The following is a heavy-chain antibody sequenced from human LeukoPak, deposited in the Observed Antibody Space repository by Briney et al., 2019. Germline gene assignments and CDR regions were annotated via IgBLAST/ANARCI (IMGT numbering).Heavy chain of an antibody. V-gene: IGHV3-33*01. CDR1: GFTFSSYG. CDR2: IWYDGSNK. Sequence: PGRSLRLSCAASGFTFSSYGMHWVRQAPGKGLEWVSVIWYDGSNKYYADSVKGRFTISRDNSKNTRYLQMNSLRAEDTAVYYCAREAPRMDVWGKGTTVTVSS. J-gene: IGHJ6*04. CDR3: AREAPRMDV.